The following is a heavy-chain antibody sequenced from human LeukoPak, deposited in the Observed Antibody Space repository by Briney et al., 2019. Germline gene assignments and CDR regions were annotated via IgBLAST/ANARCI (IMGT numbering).Heavy chain of an antibody. CDR3: ARRVGYSYGYAPPYFDY. D-gene: IGHD5-18*01. V-gene: IGHV3-23*01. J-gene: IGHJ4*02. Sequence: GGSLRPSCAASGFTFSSYAMSWVRQAPGKGLEWVSAISGSGGSTYYADSVKGRFTISRDNSKNTLYLQMNSLRAEDTAVYYCARRVGYSYGYAPPYFDYWGQGTLVTVSS. CDR1: GFTFSSYA. CDR2: ISGSGGST.